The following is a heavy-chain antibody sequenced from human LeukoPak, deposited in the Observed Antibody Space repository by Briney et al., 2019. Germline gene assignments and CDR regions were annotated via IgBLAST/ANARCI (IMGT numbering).Heavy chain of an antibody. D-gene: IGHD5-24*01. CDR1: GVPFSSDC. V-gene: IGHV3-7*04. J-gene: IGHJ4*02. CDR3: TRVGYIDEGIDY. Sequence: GGSVRLSCVASGVPFSSDCMTWVRQAPGKGLEWVADIKQDGSKKSYVDSVKGRFTISRDNAKNSLYLQMNSLRAEDTAIYYCTRVGYIDEGIDYWGQGTLVTVSS. CDR2: IKQDGSKK.